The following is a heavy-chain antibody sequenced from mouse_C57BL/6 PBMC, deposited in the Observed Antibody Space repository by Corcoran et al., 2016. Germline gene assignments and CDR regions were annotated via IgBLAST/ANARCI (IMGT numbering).Heavy chain of an antibody. Sequence: QIQLVQSGPELKKPGETVKISCKASGYTFTTYGMSWVKQAPGKGLKWMGWINTYSGVPTYADDFKGRFAFSLETSASTAYLQINNLKNEDTATDFCARHRPSYWYFDVWGTGTTVTVSS. J-gene: IGHJ1*03. CDR1: GYTFTTYG. V-gene: IGHV9-3*01. CDR3: ARHRPSYWYFDV. D-gene: IGHD2-14*01. CDR2: INTYSGVP.